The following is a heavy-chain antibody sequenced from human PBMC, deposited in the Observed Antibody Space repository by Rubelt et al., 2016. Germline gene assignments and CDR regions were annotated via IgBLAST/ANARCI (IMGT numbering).Heavy chain of an antibody. J-gene: IGHJ5*02. CDR1: GFTFTNAW. CDR2: INSDGSST. CDR3: ARGPFTGINL. Sequence: RLSCAVSGFTFTNAWMNWVRQAPGKGLEWVSRINSDGSSTNYADSVKGRFTISRDNSKNTLYLQMSSLRAEDTAVYYCARGPFTGINLWGQGTLVTVSS. V-gene: IGHV3-74*01. D-gene: IGHD3-10*01.